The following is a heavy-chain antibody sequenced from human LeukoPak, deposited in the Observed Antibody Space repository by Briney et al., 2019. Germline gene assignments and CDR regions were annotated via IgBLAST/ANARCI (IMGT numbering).Heavy chain of an antibody. CDR2: INPSGGST. D-gene: IGHD2-2*01. CDR3: ARRPSYCSSTSCFDY. Sequence: ASVKVSCKASGYTFTSYYMHWVRQAPGQGLEWMGIINPSGGSTSYAQKFQGRVTMTRDTSTSIVYMELSSLRSEDTAVYYCARRPSYCSSTSCFDYWGQGTLVTVSS. V-gene: IGHV1-46*01. CDR1: GYTFTSYY. J-gene: IGHJ4*02.